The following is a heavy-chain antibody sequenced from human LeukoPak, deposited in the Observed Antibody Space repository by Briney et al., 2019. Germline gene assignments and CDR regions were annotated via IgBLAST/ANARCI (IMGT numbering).Heavy chain of an antibody. V-gene: IGHV4-4*07. CDR1: GGSISSYY. Sequence: SGTLSLTCTVSGGSISSYYWSWIRQPAGKGLEWIGRIYTSGSTNYNPSLKSRVTMSVDTSKNQFSLKLSSVTAADTAVYYCAREGPYSSSGRQYYYMDVWGKGTTVTISS. D-gene: IGHD6-13*01. CDR3: AREGPYSSSGRQYYYMDV. CDR2: IYTSGST. J-gene: IGHJ6*03.